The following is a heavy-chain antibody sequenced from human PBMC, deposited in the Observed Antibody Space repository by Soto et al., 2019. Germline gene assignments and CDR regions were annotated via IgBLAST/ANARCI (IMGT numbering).Heavy chain of an antibody. CDR2: IYYSGST. CDR3: ARLVGPSYYDFWSGYYRNYYYGMDV. CDR1: GGSISSSSYY. J-gene: IGHJ6*02. D-gene: IGHD3-3*01. Sequence: SETLSLTCTVSGGSISSSSYYWGWIRQPPGKGLEWFGSIYYSGSTYYNPSLKSRVTISVDTSKNQFSLKLSSVTAADTAVYYCARLVGPSYYDFWSGYYRNYYYGMDVWGQGTTVT. V-gene: IGHV4-39*01.